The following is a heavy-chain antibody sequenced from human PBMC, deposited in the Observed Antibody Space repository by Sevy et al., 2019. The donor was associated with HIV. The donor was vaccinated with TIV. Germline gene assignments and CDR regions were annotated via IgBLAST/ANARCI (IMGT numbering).Heavy chain of an antibody. V-gene: IGHV3-23*01. CDR2: ISGSGGST. D-gene: IGHD3-3*01. Sequence: GGSLRLSCAASGFTFSSYAMSWVRQAPGKGLEWVSTISGSGGSTYYADSVKGRFTIARDNSKNTLYLQMNSLRAEDTAVYYCAKDRPDYDFSLQHWGQGTLVTVSS. CDR1: GFTFSSYA. J-gene: IGHJ1*01. CDR3: AKDRPDYDFSLQH.